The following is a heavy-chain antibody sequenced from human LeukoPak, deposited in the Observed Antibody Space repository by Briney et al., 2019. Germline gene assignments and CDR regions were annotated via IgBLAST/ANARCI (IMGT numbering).Heavy chain of an antibody. D-gene: IGHD2-21*02. Sequence: GGSLRLSCAASGFTFSSYWMHWVRQAPGKGLVWVSRLNSDGSSTSYADSVKGRFTISRDNAKNTLYLQMNSLIAEDTAVYYCARSSRGDAINFDYWGQGTLVTVSS. CDR1: GFTFSSYW. CDR2: LNSDGSST. J-gene: IGHJ4*02. V-gene: IGHV3-74*01. CDR3: ARSSRGDAINFDY.